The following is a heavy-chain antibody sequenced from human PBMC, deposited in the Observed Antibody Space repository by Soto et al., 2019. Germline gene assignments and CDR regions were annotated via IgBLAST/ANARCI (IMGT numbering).Heavy chain of an antibody. V-gene: IGHV3-74*01. CDR2: INSDGSHT. CDR1: GLSFNIYW. Sequence: EVQLVESGGGLVQPGGSLRLSCAASGLSFNIYWMHWVRQVPGKGLVWLARINSDGSHTIYVDSVKGRFTISRDNAKSTVFLQMASLRDEDTGVYYCAGGMAGLDVWGQGTTVTVSS. J-gene: IGHJ6*02. CDR3: AGGMAGLDV.